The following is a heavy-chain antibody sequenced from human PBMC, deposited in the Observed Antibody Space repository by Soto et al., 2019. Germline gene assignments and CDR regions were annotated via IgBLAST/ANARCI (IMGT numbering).Heavy chain of an antibody. CDR3: ARDHGYYDSSGYLRSLDY. Sequence: QVQLVQSGADLKKPGASVKVSCKASGYTFTSYGISWVRQAPGQGLEWMGWISAYNGNTNYAQKLQGRVTMTTDTSTSTAYVELRSLRSDDTAVYYCARDHGYYDSSGYLRSLDYWGQGTLVTVSS. CDR2: ISAYNGNT. CDR1: GYTFTSYG. J-gene: IGHJ4*02. D-gene: IGHD3-22*01. V-gene: IGHV1-18*04.